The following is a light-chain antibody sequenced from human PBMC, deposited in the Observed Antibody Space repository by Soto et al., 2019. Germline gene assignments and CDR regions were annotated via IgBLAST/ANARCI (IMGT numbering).Light chain of an antibody. J-gene: IGLJ2*01. Sequence: QSALTQPRSVSGSPGQSVTISCTGTGSDVGGYNYVSWYHHHPGKPPKPLIYHVTKRPSGVPDRFSASKSGNAASLTISGLQAGDEADYYCCSYAGSYTVVFGGGTKVTVL. CDR3: CSYAGSYTVV. CDR1: GSDVGGYNY. V-gene: IGLV2-11*01. CDR2: HVT.